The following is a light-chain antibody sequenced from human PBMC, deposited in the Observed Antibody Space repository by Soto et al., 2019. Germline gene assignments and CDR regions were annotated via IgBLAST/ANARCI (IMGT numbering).Light chain of an antibody. CDR1: SSDVGAYDY. V-gene: IGLV2-14*03. J-gene: IGLJ1*01. Sequence: QSVLTQPASVSGSPGQSIAISCTGTSSDVGAYDYVSWYQQHPDKAPKLMIYEVSNRPSGVSNRFSGSKSVNTATLTISGLQAEDEADYYSSSHTSSNTRIFGTGTKVNVL. CDR2: EVS. CDR3: SSHTSSNTRI.